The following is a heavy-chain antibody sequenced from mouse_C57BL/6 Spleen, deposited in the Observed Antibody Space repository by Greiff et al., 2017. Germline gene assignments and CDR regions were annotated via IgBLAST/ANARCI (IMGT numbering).Heavy chain of an antibody. CDR2: IYPRSGNT. D-gene: IGHD2-4*01. V-gene: IGHV1-81*01. Sequence: QVQLQQSGAELARPGASVKLSCKASGYTFTSYGISWVKQRTGQGLEWIGEIYPRSGNTYYNEKFKGKATLTADKSSSTAYMELHSLTSGDSAVYFCAAYDYGVLFDYWGQGTTLTVSS. CDR1: GYTFTSYG. CDR3: AAYDYGVLFDY. J-gene: IGHJ2*01.